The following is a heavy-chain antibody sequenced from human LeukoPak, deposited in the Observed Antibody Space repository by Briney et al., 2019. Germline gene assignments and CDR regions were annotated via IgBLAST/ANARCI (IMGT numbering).Heavy chain of an antibody. CDR1: GYTFTVNY. CDR2: MNPNSGVT. Sequence: ASVKVSCKPSGYTFTVNYLHWVRQAPGQGLEWVGWMNPNSGVTGYAQNFQGRVTMARDTSISTAYMELSSLTSDDTAVYYCTRGAGTSWFDYWGQGSLVTVSS. J-gene: IGHJ4*02. V-gene: IGHV1-2*02. D-gene: IGHD2-2*01. CDR3: TRGAGTSWFDY.